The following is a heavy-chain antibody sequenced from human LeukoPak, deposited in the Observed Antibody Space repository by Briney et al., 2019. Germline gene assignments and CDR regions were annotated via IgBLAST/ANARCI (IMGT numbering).Heavy chain of an antibody. Sequence: ASMKVSCKASGYTFTSYGISWVRQAPGQGLEWMGWISTYNGNTNYAQKLQGRVTMTTDTSTSTAYMELRSLRSDDTAVYYCARGRYCSSTSCYKVYYYYMDVWGKGTTVTVSS. J-gene: IGHJ6*03. CDR2: ISTYNGNT. CDR1: GYTFTSYG. D-gene: IGHD2-2*02. CDR3: ARGRYCSSTSCYKVYYYYMDV. V-gene: IGHV1-18*01.